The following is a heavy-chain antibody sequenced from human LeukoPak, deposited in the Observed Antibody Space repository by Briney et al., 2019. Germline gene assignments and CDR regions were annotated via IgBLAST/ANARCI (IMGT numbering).Heavy chain of an antibody. V-gene: IGHV1-24*01. CDR1: GYTLTELS. Sequence: GASVKVSCKVSGYTLTELSMHWVRQAPGKGLEWMGGFDPEDGETIYAQKFQGRVTMTEDTSTDTAYMELSSLRSEGTAVYYCATVQAPGVYYDSSGYRAYYGMDVWGQGTTVTVS. CDR2: FDPEDGET. CDR3: ATVQAPGVYYDSSGYRAYYGMDV. D-gene: IGHD3-22*01. J-gene: IGHJ6*02.